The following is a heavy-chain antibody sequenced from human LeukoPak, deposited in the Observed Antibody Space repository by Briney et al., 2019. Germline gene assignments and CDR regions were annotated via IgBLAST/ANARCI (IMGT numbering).Heavy chain of an antibody. Sequence: ASVNVSCKASGYTFSDYYMHGVTQAPGQGLEAMRWINSYSGARNYAPNLQGRVTFSRDNSISTPYMELSSLRSDDTAIYYCARGRGGATTGFAQWGQGTLVTVPS. CDR2: INSYSGAR. CDR3: ARGRGGATTGFAQ. J-gene: IGHJ4*02. V-gene: IGHV1-2*02. D-gene: IGHD1-26*01. CDR1: GYTFSDYY.